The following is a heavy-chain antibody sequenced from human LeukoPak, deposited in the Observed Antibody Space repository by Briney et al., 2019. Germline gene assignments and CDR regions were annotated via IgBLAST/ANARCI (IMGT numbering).Heavy chain of an antibody. J-gene: IGHJ5*02. D-gene: IGHD5-24*01. CDR3: ARSLDGYNLNWFDP. CDR1: GYTFTSYY. Sequence: ASVKVSCKASGYTFTSYYMHWVRQAPGQGLEWMGWINPNSGDTNYAQKFQGWVTMTRDTSISTAYMELSRLRSDDTAVYYCARSLDGYNLNWFDPWGQGTLVTVSS. CDR2: INPNSGDT. V-gene: IGHV1-2*04.